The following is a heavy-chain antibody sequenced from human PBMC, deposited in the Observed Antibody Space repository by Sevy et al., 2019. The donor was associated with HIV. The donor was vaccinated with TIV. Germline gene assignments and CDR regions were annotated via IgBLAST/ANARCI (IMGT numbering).Heavy chain of an antibody. CDR1: GFTFSSYA. CDR2: ISSNGGST. V-gene: IGHV3-64*01. D-gene: IGHD3-22*01. CDR3: ARFDYYDSSGYSDY. Sequence: GGSLRLSCAASGFTFSSYAMPWVRQAPGKGLEYVSAISSNGGSTYYANSVKGRFTISRDNSKNTLYLQMGSLRAEDMAVYYCARFDYYDSSGYSDYWGQGTLVTVSS. J-gene: IGHJ4*02.